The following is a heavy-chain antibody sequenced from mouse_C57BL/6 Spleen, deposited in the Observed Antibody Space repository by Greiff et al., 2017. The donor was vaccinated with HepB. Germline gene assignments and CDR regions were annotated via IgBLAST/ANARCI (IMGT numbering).Heavy chain of an antibody. J-gene: IGHJ4*01. CDR3: VRNYDYASFYYYAMDY. D-gene: IGHD2-4*01. Sequence: EVHLVESGGGLVQPKGSLKLSCAASGFSFNTYAMNWVRQAPGKGLEWVARIRSKSNNYATYYADSVKDRFTISRDDSESMLYLQMNNLKTEDTAMYYCVRNYDYASFYYYAMDYWGQGTSVTVSS. CDR1: GFSFNTYA. CDR2: IRSKSNNYAT. V-gene: IGHV10-1*01.